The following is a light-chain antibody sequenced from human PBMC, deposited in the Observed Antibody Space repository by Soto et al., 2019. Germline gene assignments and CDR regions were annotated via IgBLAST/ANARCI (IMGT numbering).Light chain of an antibody. J-gene: IGKJ1*01. Sequence: ETVMTQSPATLSVSPGERATLSCRASQSISSNLAWYQQKPGQAPRLLIYGVSSRATGIPDRFSGSGSGTDFTLTISGLEPEDFAVYYCQQYGSSGTFGQGTKVDIK. V-gene: IGKV3-20*01. CDR2: GVS. CDR1: QSISSN. CDR3: QQYGSSGT.